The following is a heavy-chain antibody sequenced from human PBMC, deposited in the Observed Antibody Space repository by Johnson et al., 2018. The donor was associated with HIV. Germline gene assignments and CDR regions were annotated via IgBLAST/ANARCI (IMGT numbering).Heavy chain of an antibody. J-gene: IGHJ3*02. Sequence: VQLVESGGGLVQPGGSLRLSCAASGFTVSSNYMSWVRQAPGKGLEWVTVLYSGGSTYYADSVKGRFTISRDNSKNTLYLQMNSLRAEDTAVYYCARGGQLVAFDIWGQGTMVTVSS. V-gene: IGHV3-66*02. D-gene: IGHD6-6*01. CDR2: LYSGGST. CDR3: ARGGQLVAFDI. CDR1: GFTVSSNY.